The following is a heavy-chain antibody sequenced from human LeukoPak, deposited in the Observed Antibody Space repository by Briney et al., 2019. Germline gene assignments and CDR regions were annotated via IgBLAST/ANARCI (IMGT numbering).Heavy chain of an antibody. CDR1: GGSIGSSSYY. CDR2: IYYSGST. CDR3: ARLPGSSSTHFDC. V-gene: IGHV4-39*01. J-gene: IGHJ4*02. D-gene: IGHD1-26*01. Sequence: SETLSLTCTVSGGSIGSSSYYWGWIRQPPGKELEWIGSIYYSGSTYHNPSLKSRVTMSVDTSKNQFSLKLSSVSAADTAVYYCARLPGSSSTHFDCWGQGTLVTVSS.